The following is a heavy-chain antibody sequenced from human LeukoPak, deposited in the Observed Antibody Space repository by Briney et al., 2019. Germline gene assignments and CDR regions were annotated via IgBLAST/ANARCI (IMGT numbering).Heavy chain of an antibody. CDR1: GFTFSDYG. CDR2: ISGSGIST. V-gene: IGHV3-23*01. J-gene: IGHJ3*02. CDR3: AKSLNLYYRNGDDALDI. Sequence: GGSLRLSCAAAGFTFSDYGMNWVRQAPGKGLEWVSGISGSGISTYYADSVKGRFTISRDNSKNTLYLQMNSLRVEDTAVYYWAKSLNLYYRNGDDALDIWGQGT. D-gene: IGHD2-21*02.